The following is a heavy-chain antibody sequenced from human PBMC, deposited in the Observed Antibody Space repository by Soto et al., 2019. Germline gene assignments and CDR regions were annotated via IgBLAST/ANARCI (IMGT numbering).Heavy chain of an antibody. D-gene: IGHD3-9*01. CDR1: GFTFSSYG. CDR3: ARDLTGDRAYYYYYGMDV. V-gene: IGHV3-33*01. J-gene: IGHJ6*02. CDR2: IWYDGSNK. Sequence: GGSLRLSCAASGFTFSSYGMHWVRQAPGKGLEWVAVIWYDGSNKYYADSVKGRFTISRDNSKNTLYLQMNSLRAEDTAVYYCARDLTGDRAYYYYYGMDVWGQGTTVTVS.